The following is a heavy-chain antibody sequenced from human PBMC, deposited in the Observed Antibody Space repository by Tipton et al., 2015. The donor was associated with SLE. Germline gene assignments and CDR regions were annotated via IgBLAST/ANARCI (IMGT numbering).Heavy chain of an antibody. CDR2: ISSSSSYI. CDR1: GFTFSSYS. Sequence: SLRLSCAASGFTFSSYSMNWVRQAPGKGLEWVSSISSSSSYIYYADSVKGRFTISRDNSKNTLYLQMNSLRAEDTAVYYCARDEGSAFDYWGQGTLVTVSS. J-gene: IGHJ4*02. V-gene: IGHV3-21*01. CDR3: ARDEGSAFDY.